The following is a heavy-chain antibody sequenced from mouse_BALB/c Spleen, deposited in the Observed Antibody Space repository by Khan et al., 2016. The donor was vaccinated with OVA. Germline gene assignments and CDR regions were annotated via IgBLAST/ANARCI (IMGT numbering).Heavy chain of an antibody. V-gene: IGHV2-6-1*01. Sequence: QVQLKESGPGLVAPSQSLSITCTISGFSLTNYGVHWVRQPPGKGLEWLVVIWSDGSTTYNSALKSRLTVTKDNSKSQVFLEMNSLQTDDTARYVCARQPYYHYNIMDYWGQGTSVTVSS. CDR3: ARQPYYHYNIMDY. CDR2: IWSDGST. D-gene: IGHD2-10*01. J-gene: IGHJ4*01. CDR1: GFSLTNYG.